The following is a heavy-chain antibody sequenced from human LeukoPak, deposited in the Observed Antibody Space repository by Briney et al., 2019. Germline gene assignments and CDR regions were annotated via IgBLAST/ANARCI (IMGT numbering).Heavy chain of an antibody. CDR2: ITPIFGTA. CDR3: ARGWLAETTVVTPYNY. D-gene: IGHD4-23*01. Sequence: SVKVSCKASGYTFTSYAMNWVRQAPGQGLEWMGGITPIFGTAKYAQKFQGRVTITAVESMSTAYMELSSLRSEDTAVYYCARGWLAETTVVTPYNYWGQGTLVTVSS. V-gene: IGHV1-69*13. J-gene: IGHJ4*02. CDR1: GYTFTSYA.